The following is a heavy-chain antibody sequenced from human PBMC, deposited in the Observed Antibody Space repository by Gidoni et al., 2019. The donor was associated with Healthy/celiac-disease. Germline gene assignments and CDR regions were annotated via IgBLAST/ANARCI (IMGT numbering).Heavy chain of an antibody. V-gene: IGHV4-38-2*02. D-gene: IGHD1-26*01. CDR3: ARDSGILYYYYGMDV. J-gene: IGHJ6*02. Sequence: TSGYYWGWIRQPPGKGLEWIGSIYHSGSTYYNPSLKSRVTISVDTSKNQFSLKLSSVTDADTAEYYCARDSGILYYYYGMDVWGQGTTVTVSS. CDR1: TSGYY. CDR2: IYHSGST.